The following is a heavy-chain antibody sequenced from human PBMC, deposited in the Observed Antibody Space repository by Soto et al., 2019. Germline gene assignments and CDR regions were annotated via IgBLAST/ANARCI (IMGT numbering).Heavy chain of an antibody. CDR3: TTLSGYNSG. J-gene: IGHJ4*02. V-gene: IGHV3-73*01. CDR1: GFTFSGSA. D-gene: IGHD6-19*01. CDR2: IRSIANSYAT. Sequence: EVKLVESGGGLVQPGGSLKLSCAASGFTFSGSAMHWVRQASGKGLEWVGRIRSIANSYATTYAASVRGRFTISRDDPKSTAYLQRHSLKTEDSAVYYCTTLSGYNSGWGQGTLVTVSS.